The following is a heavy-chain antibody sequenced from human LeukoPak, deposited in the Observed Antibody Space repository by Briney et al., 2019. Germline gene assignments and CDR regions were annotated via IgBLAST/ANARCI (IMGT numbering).Heavy chain of an antibody. CDR2: ISSSGSTS. J-gene: IGHJ4*02. D-gene: IGHD4-17*01. CDR1: GFTFSDYW. V-gene: IGHV3-23*01. Sequence: PGGSLRLSCAASGFTFSDYWMSWVRQAPGKGLEWISYISSSGSTSIYADSVKGRFTISRDNSKNTLYLQMNSLRAEDTAVYYCAKTVPTDYWGQGTLVTVSS. CDR3: AKTVPTDY.